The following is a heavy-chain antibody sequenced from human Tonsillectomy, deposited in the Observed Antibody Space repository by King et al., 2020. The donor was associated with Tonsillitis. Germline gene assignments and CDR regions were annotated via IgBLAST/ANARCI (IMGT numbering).Heavy chain of an antibody. D-gene: IGHD1-26*01. V-gene: IGHV5-51*01. Sequence: QLVQSGAEVKKPGESLKISCKGSGYSFTSYWIGWVRQIPGKGLEWMGIIYPGDSDTRYSPSFQGQVTISADKSNSTAYLQWSSLKASDPAMYYCARLGPYLGATRPFDYWGQGTLVTVSS. J-gene: IGHJ4*02. CDR3: ARLGPYLGATRPFDY. CDR2: IYPGDSDT. CDR1: GYSFTSYW.